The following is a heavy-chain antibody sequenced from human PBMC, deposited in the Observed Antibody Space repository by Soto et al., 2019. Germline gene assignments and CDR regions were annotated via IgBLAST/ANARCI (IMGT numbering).Heavy chain of an antibody. CDR2: IYPGDSDT. CDR1: GYSFTSYW. V-gene: IGHV5-51*01. J-gene: IGHJ6*02. CDR3: ARRDAARPDYYYGMDV. Sequence: GESLKISCKGSGYSFTSYWIGWVRQMPGKGLEWMGIIYPGDSDTRYSPSFQGQVTISADKSISTAYLQWSSLKASDTAMYYCARRDAARPDYYYGMDVWGQGTTVTVSS. D-gene: IGHD6-6*01.